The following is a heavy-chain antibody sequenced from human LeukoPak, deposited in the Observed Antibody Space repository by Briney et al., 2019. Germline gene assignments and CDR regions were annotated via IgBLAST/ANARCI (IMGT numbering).Heavy chain of an antibody. Sequence: SETLSLTCTVSFNSIRSSSYYWGWIRQLPGKGLEWIGYIYYTGSTYYSSSLESRVTISVDTSNNQFSLRLNSVTAADTAVYYCASRYYYDSSGYFLYWGQGTLVTVSS. V-gene: IGHV4-39*01. CDR2: IYYTGST. CDR1: FNSIRSSSYY. D-gene: IGHD3-22*01. J-gene: IGHJ4*02. CDR3: ASRYYYDSSGYFLY.